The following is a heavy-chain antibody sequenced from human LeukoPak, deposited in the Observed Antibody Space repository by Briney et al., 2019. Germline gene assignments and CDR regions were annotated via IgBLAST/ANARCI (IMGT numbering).Heavy chain of an antibody. J-gene: IGHJ6*02. CDR1: GYTFTSYG. CDR3: ARLQVTAAAVDYYYYGTAV. V-gene: IGHV1-18*01. CDR2: ISAYNGNT. Sequence: ASVKVSCKASGYTFTSYGISWVRQAPGQGLEWMGWISAYNGNTNYAQKLQGRVTMTTDTSTSTAYMELRSLRSDDTAVYYCARLQVTAAAVDYYYYGTAVWGQGPTATAPS. D-gene: IGHD6-13*01.